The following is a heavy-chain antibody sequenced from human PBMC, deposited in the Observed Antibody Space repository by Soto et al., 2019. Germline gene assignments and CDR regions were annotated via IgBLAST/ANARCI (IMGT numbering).Heavy chain of an antibody. V-gene: IGHV1-18*01. J-gene: IGHJ3*02. Sequence: QVQLVQSGAEVKKPGASVKVSCKASGYTFTSYGISWVRQAPGQGLEWMGWISAYNGNTNYAQKLQGRVTMTTDTSTSIAYMELRSLRSDDTAVYYCARRLGYCSGGSCSSVDAFDIWGQGTMVTVSS. CDR1: GYTFTSYG. D-gene: IGHD2-15*01. CDR2: ISAYNGNT. CDR3: ARRLGYCSGGSCSSVDAFDI.